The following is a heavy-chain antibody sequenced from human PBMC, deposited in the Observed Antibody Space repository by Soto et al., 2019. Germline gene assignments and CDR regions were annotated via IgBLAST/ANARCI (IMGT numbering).Heavy chain of an antibody. V-gene: IGHV3-21*06. CDR1: GFTCTSYS. J-gene: IGHJ4*02. CDR2: ISSTTNYI. CDR3: ARESEDLTSNFDY. Sequence: PRWSLRLSCSASGFTCTSYSMNWVRQAPGKGLEWVSSISSTTNYIYYGDSMKGRFTISRDNAKNSLYLEMNSLRAEDTAVYYCARESEDLTSNFDYWGQGTLVTVSS.